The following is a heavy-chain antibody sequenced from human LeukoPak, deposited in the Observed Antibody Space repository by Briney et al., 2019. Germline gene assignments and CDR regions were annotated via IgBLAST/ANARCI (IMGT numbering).Heavy chain of an antibody. J-gene: IGHJ4*02. D-gene: IGHD4-17*01. CDR3: AKVLALYGDYDY. V-gene: IGHV3-23*01. CDR1: GFTFSSYA. CDR2: ISNSGGST. Sequence: QPGGSLTLSCAATGFTFSSYAMSWVRQAPGKGLEWVSAISNSGGSTYYADSVKGRFTISRDNSKNTLYLQMNSLRAEDTAVYYCAKVLALYGDYDYWGQGTLVTVSS.